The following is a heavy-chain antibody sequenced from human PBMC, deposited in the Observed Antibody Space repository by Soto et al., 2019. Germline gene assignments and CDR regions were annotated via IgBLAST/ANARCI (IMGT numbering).Heavy chain of an antibody. J-gene: IGHJ4*02. CDR2: ISGSGGST. Sequence: EVQLLESGGGLVQPGGSLRLSCAASGFTFSSYAMSWVRQAPGKGLEWVSAISGSGGSTYYADSVKGRFTISRDNSKNPLYLQMNSLRAEDTAVYYCAKDRGGGIAADYWGQGTLVTVSS. V-gene: IGHV3-23*01. CDR3: AKDRGGGIAADY. CDR1: GFTFSSYA. D-gene: IGHD6-13*01.